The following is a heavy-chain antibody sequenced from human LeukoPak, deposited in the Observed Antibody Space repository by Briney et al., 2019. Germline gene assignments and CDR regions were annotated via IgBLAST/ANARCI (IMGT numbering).Heavy chain of an antibody. CDR1: GGSISSYY. Sequence: PSETLSLTCTVSGGSISSYYWSWIRQPPGKGLEWIGYIYYSGNTNYNPSLKSRVTISVDTSKSQFSLKLRFVTAADTAVYYCARAGYDFWSGYRGPDYFDLWGQGTLVTVSS. V-gene: IGHV4-59*01. CDR3: ARAGYDFWSGYRGPDYFDL. J-gene: IGHJ4*02. CDR2: IYYSGNT. D-gene: IGHD3-3*01.